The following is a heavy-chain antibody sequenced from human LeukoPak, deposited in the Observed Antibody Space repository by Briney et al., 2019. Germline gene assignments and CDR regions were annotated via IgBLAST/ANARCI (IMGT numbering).Heavy chain of an antibody. V-gene: IGHV4-34*01. Sequence: SETLSLTCAVYGGSFSGYYWSRIRQPPGKGLEWIGEINHSGSTNYNPSLKSRVTISVDTSKNQFSLKLSSVTAADTAVYYCARASQWFGELALDYWGQGTLVTVSS. D-gene: IGHD3-10*01. J-gene: IGHJ4*02. CDR1: GGSFSGYY. CDR2: INHSGST. CDR3: ARASQWFGELALDY.